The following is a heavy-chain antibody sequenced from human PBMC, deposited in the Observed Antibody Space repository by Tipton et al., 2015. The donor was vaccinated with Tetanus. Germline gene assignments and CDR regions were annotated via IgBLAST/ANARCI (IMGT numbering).Heavy chain of an antibody. CDR2: VSFSGNT. J-gene: IGHJ4*02. Sequence: LRLSCSVSGGSISSYFWSWIRQPPGKGLAWLGYVSFSGNTRYNPSLKSRVTISVDTSKNQFSLKMGSVTAADTALYFCARLAWRPDTSIITAPRYFDKWGKGTLVTVSS. CDR3: ARLAWRPDTSIITAPRYFDK. CDR1: GGSISSYF. V-gene: IGHV4-59*01. D-gene: IGHD6-6*01.